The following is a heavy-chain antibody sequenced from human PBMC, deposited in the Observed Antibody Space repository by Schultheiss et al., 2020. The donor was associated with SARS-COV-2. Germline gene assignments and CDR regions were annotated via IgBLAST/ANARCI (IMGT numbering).Heavy chain of an antibody. Sequence: SVKVSCKASGGTFSSYAISWVRQAPGQGLEWMGGIIPIFGTANYAQKFQGRVTITADESTSTAYMELSRLRSDDTAVYYCARDGGYCSGGSCYSGWFDPWGQGTLVTVSS. J-gene: IGHJ5*02. D-gene: IGHD2-15*01. V-gene: IGHV1-69*13. CDR1: GGTFSSYA. CDR2: IIPIFGTA. CDR3: ARDGGYCSGGSCYSGWFDP.